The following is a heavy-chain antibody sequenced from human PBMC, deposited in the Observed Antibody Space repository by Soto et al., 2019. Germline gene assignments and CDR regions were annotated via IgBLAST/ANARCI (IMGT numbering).Heavy chain of an antibody. CDR2: MNPNSGNT. CDR3: ASLPYLRLRQIYS. Sequence: ASVNVSCKASGGTFSSFAISWVRQATGQGLEWMGWMNPNSGNTGYAQKFQGRVTMTKNTLFLQLDSLREEDTGVHYCASLPYLRLRQIYSWGRGTLVTVSS. CDR1: GGTFSSFA. D-gene: IGHD4-17*01. J-gene: IGHJ5*01. V-gene: IGHV1-8*02.